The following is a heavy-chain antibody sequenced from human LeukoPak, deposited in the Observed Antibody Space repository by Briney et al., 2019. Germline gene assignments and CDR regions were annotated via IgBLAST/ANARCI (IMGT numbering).Heavy chain of an antibody. J-gene: IGHJ4*02. CDR1: GFTFSSYW. CDR3: AKSSYYDASGYYREYYFDS. V-gene: IGHV3-23*01. Sequence: PGGSLRLSCAASGFTFSSYWMNWARQAPGKRLEWVSSISGSGGSTHYVDSVKGRFTISRDKTKNTLYLQMNSLRAEDTAVYYCAKSSYYDASGYYREYYFDSWGQGTLVTVSS. D-gene: IGHD3-22*01. CDR2: ISGSGGST.